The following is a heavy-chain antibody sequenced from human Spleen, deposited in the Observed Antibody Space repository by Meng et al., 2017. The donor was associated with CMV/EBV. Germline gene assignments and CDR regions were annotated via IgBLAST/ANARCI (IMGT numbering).Heavy chain of an antibody. CDR3: ARSTYYDFWSDYYSNWFDP. CDR2: IYWNDNK. CDR1: TSGVV. V-gene: IGHV2-5*01. D-gene: IGHD3-3*01. Sequence: TSGVVVGWIRQPPGKALEWLALIYWNDNKPYSPSLKSRLTITKDTSKNQVVLTMTNMDPVDTATYYCARSTYYDFWSDYYSNWFDPWGQGTLVTVSS. J-gene: IGHJ5*02.